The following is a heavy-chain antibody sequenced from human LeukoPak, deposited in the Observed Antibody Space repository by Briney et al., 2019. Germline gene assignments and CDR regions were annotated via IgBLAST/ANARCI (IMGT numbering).Heavy chain of an antibody. CDR3: ARADYDFGSGYYGGTNWFDP. Sequence: ASVKVSCKASGYTFTDYYMHWVRQAPRQGLEWMGWINPNSGGTNYAQKFQGRVTMTRDTSTSTAYMELSRLTSDDTAVYYCARADYDFGSGYYGGTNWFDPWGQGTLVTVSS. CDR2: INPNSGGT. D-gene: IGHD3-3*01. CDR1: GYTFTDYY. V-gene: IGHV1-2*02. J-gene: IGHJ5*02.